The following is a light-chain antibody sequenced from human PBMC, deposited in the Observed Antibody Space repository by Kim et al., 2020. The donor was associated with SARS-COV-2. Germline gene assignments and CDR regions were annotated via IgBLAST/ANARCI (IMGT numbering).Light chain of an antibody. Sequence: PGKTTRITCGGNNIGSKSVHWYQQKPGQAPVLVIYYDSDRPSGIPERFSGSNSGNTATLTISRVEAGDEADYYCQVWDSSSDHPYVFGTGTKVTVL. V-gene: IGLV3-21*04. CDR3: QVWDSSSDHPYV. CDR2: YDS. J-gene: IGLJ1*01. CDR1: NIGSKS.